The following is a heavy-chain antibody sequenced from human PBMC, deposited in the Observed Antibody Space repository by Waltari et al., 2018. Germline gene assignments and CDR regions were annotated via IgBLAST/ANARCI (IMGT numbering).Heavy chain of an antibody. Sequence: QVQLQESGPGLVKPSETLSLTCAVSGYSISSGYYWGWIRQPPGKGLEWIGSIYHSGSTYYNPSLKSRVTISVDTSKNQFSLKLSSVTAADTAVYYCARKPVGSFHYFDYWGQGTLVTVSS. CDR2: IYHSGST. D-gene: IGHD1-26*01. CDR1: GYSISSGYY. CDR3: ARKPVGSFHYFDY. V-gene: IGHV4-38-2*01. J-gene: IGHJ4*02.